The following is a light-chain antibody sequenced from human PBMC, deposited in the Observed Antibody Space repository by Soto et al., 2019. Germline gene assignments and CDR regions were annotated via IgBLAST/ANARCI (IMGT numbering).Light chain of an antibody. V-gene: IGLV4-69*01. J-gene: IGLJ3*02. CDR2: VNSDGSH. CDR3: QTWGTGIRV. CDR1: RGHSSYA. Sequence: QLVLTQSPSASASLGASVKLTCTLSRGHSSYAIAWHQQQPEKGPRYLMNVNSDGSHSKGDGIPDRFSGSSSGAERYLTISGRQSEDEADYYCQTWGTGIRVVGGGTKLTVL.